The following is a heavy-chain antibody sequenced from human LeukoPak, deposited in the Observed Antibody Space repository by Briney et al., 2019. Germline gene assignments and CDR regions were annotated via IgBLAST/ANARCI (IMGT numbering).Heavy chain of an antibody. D-gene: IGHD3-3*01. CDR3: ARVGAYYTYSFDY. CDR2: ISTSGSTI. Sequence: GGSLRLSCAASGFTFRSYEMNWVRQAPGKGLEWVSYISTSGSTIYYADSVKGRFTISRDNAKNSLHLQMNSLRAEDTAVYYCARVGAYYTYSFDYWGQGTLVTVSS. V-gene: IGHV3-48*03. CDR1: GFTFRSYE. J-gene: IGHJ4*02.